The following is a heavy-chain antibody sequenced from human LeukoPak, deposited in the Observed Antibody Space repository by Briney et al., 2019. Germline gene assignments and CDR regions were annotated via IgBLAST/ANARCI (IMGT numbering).Heavy chain of an antibody. D-gene: IGHD6-25*01. CDR1: GGSMSNYYISNYY. J-gene: IGHJ6*04. CDR2: ILYSASI. V-gene: IGHV4-61*01. CDR3: ARVGAAGRYYGMDV. Sequence: SETLSLTCTVSGGSMSNYYISNYYWSWIRQPPGQGLEWIGYILYSASINYNPSLKSRVTISVDTSKNQLSLKLTSVTAADTAVYCCARVGAAGRYYGMDVWGKGTTVTVFS.